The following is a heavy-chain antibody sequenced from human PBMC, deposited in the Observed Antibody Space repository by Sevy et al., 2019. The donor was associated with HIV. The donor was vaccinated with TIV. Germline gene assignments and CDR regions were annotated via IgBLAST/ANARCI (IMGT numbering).Heavy chain of an antibody. CDR1: GYTFIRYG. J-gene: IGHJ6*02. CDR3: ARDRNNYDSTGYPKGMDV. D-gene: IGHD3-22*01. Sequence: ASVKVSCKASGYTFIRYGISWVRQAPGQGLEWMGWISGSNGDTNYAQKVQGRVIMTTDTSTSTAYMGLRSLRSDDTAVYYCARDRNNYDSTGYPKGMDVWGQGTTVTVSS. V-gene: IGHV1-18*01. CDR2: ISGSNGDT.